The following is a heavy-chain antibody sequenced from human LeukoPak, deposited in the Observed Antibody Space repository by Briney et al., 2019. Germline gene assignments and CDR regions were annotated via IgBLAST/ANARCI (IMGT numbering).Heavy chain of an antibody. CDR3: ARAAYLSAMDV. Sequence: PGGSLRLSCEASGFIVSANYMSWVRQAPGGGLEWVSVIYTGGSTQYADSVKGRFSISRDNSKNTLYLQMSSLRAEDTAVYYCARAAYLSAMDVWGQGTTVTVSS. CDR2: IYTGGST. D-gene: IGHD2-21*01. CDR1: GFIVSANY. V-gene: IGHV3-66*01. J-gene: IGHJ6*02.